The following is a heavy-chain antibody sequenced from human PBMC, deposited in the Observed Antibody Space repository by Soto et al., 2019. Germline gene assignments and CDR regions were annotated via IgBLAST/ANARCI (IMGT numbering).Heavy chain of an antibody. D-gene: IGHD5-18*01. CDR1: GFIFSNYG. Sequence: QVQLVGSGGGVVQPERSLRLSCAASGFIFSNYGMHWVRQAPGKGLGWVAVVSSAGSTKYYADSVKGRFTISRDNSKNTVFLQMNSLRAEDTAVYYCAKDLGYSYGGFFDYWGQGTLVTVSS. CDR2: VSSAGSTK. CDR3: AKDLGYSYGGFFDY. V-gene: IGHV3-30*18. J-gene: IGHJ4*02.